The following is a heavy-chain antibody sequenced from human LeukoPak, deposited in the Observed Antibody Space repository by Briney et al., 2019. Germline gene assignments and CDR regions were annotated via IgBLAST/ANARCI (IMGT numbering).Heavy chain of an antibody. Sequence: PGGSLRLSCEASGLTFSRDWMGWVRQAPGKGLEWVANIRQDGGETYYGDSVKGRFIISRDNAKNSLFLQMNSLRAEDTAVYYCARVRGIAVAGEIDYWGQGTLVTVSS. CDR2: IRQDGGET. D-gene: IGHD6-19*01. V-gene: IGHV3-7*01. CDR3: ARVRGIAVAGEIDY. J-gene: IGHJ4*02. CDR1: GLTFSRDW.